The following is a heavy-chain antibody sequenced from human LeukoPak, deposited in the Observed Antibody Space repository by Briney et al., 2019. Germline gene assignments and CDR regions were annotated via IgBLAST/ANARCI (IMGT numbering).Heavy chain of an antibody. CDR1: GFTFSSYG. Sequence: GGSLRLSCAASGFTFSSYGMPWVRQAPGKGLEWVAFIGYDGSSKYYADSVKGRFTISRDNSKNTLYLQMNRLRAEDTAVYYCAKDFSYRLFDYWGQGTLVTVSS. D-gene: IGHD5-18*01. CDR3: AKDFSYRLFDY. V-gene: IGHV3-30*02. J-gene: IGHJ4*02. CDR2: IGYDGSSK.